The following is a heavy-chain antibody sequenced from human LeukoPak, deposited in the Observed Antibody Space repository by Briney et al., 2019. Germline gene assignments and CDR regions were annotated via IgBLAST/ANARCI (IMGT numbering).Heavy chain of an antibody. V-gene: IGHV1-8*03. CDR2: MNPNSGNT. Sequence: ASVKVSCKASGYTFTSYDINWVRQATGQGLEWMGWMNPNSGNTGYAQKFQGRVTITRNTSISTAYMELSSLRSEDTAVYYCARDQCGGDCYSRALDYWGQGTLVTVSS. J-gene: IGHJ4*02. CDR3: ARDQCGGDCYSRALDY. D-gene: IGHD2-21*02. CDR1: GYTFTSYD.